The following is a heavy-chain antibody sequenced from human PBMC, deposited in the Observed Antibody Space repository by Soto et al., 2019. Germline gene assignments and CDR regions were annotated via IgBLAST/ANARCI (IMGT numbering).Heavy chain of an antibody. V-gene: IGHV3-30*03. CDR1: GFTFSSYG. CDR3: AIVVEPAAHPYGMDV. D-gene: IGHD2-2*01. J-gene: IGHJ6*02. CDR2: ISYDGSNK. Sequence: GGSLRLSCAASGFTFSSYGMHWVRQAPGKGLEWVAVISYDGSNKYYADSVKGRFTISRDNSKNTLYLQMNSLRAEDTAVYYCAIVVEPAAHPYGMDVWGQGTTVTVSS.